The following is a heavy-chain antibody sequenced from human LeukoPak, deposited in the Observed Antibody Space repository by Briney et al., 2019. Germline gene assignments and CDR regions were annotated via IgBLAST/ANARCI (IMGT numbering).Heavy chain of an antibody. CDR2: IYSGGST. J-gene: IGHJ4*02. D-gene: IGHD2-2*02. CDR1: GFTVSRNY. Sequence: GGSLTLSCPASGFTVSRNYMNWVRQAPGKGLEWVSVIYSGGSTYYADSVKGRFTISRDNSKNKLYFQMNSLRAEDTAFYYCTRGSPILRGRPFDYWGQGTLVTVSS. V-gene: IGHV3-53*01. CDR3: TRGSPILRGRPFDY.